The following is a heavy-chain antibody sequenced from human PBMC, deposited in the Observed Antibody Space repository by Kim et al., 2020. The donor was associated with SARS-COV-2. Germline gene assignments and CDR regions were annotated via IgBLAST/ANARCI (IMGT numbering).Heavy chain of an antibody. D-gene: IGHD3-22*01. CDR1: GFTVSSNY. Sequence: GGSLRLSCAASGFTVSSNYMSWVRQAPGKGLEWVSLIYSGGITYYADSVKGRFTISRDNSKNTPYLQMNSLRAEDTAAYFCAREYYDSSGYYYSDYWGQG. CDR2: IYSGGIT. J-gene: IGHJ4*02. V-gene: IGHV3-66*01. CDR3: AREYYDSSGYYYSDY.